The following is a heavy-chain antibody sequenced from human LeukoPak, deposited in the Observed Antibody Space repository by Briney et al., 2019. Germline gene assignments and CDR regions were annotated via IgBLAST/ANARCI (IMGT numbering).Heavy chain of an antibody. Sequence: GGSLRLSCAAPGFTFSSYAMSWVRQAPGKGLEWVANIKPDGSEKYYVDSVKGRFTISKDNAKNSLYLQMNSLRVEDTAMYYCARSAAGLDYWGQGTLVTVSS. CDR3: ARSAAGLDY. D-gene: IGHD6-25*01. J-gene: IGHJ4*02. CDR2: IKPDGSEK. CDR1: GFTFSSYA. V-gene: IGHV3-7*01.